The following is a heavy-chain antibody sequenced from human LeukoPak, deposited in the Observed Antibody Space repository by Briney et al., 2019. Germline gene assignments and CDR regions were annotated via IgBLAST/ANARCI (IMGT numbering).Heavy chain of an antibody. CDR3: AKEEGNFYYFDY. V-gene: IGHV3-30*02. CDR2: IRYDGSNK. J-gene: IGHJ4*02. CDR1: GFTFSSYG. Sequence: GGSLRLSCAASGFTFSSYGMHWVRQAPGKGLEWAAFIRYDGSNKYYADSVKGRFTISRDNSKNTLYLQMNSLRAEDTAVYYCAKEEGNFYYFDYWGQGTLVTVSS. D-gene: IGHD4-23*01.